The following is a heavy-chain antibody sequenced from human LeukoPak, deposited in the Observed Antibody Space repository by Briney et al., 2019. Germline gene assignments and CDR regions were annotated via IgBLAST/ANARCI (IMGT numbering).Heavy chain of an antibody. CDR3: ARDGGIAVAGTFDY. V-gene: IGHV3-30-3*01. D-gene: IGHD6-19*01. CDR1: GFTFSSYA. Sequence: GRSLRLSCAASGFTFSSYAMQWVRQAPGKGLEWVAVISYDGSMKYYADSVKGRFTISRDNSKNTLYLQMNSLRAEDTAVYYCARDGGIAVAGTFDYWGQGTLVTVSS. CDR2: ISYDGSMK. J-gene: IGHJ4*02.